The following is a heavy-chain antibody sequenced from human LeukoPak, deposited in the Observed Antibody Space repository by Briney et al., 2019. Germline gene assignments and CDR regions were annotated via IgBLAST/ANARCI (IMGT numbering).Heavy chain of an antibody. Sequence: GGSLRLSCAASGFTFDDYTMHWVRQAPGKGLEWVSLISWDSGSTYYADSVKGRFTISRDNSKNSLYLQMNSLRTEDTALYYCAKDIATVTTPDYWGQGTLVTVSS. D-gene: IGHD4-17*01. J-gene: IGHJ4*02. CDR3: AKDIATVTTPDY. V-gene: IGHV3-43*01. CDR2: ISWDSGST. CDR1: GFTFDDYT.